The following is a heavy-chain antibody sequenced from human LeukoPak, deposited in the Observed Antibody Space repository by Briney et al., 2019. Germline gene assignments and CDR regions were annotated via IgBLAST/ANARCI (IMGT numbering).Heavy chain of an antibody. V-gene: IGHV3-23*01. Sequence: GGSRRLSCAASGFTFSTYTMYWVRHPPGKRLEWVSIIGNNGGGIHYADSVKGRFTISRDNFKNALYLQMNSLRVEDTAVYYCAIDPNWGTHSWGQGVLVTVSS. D-gene: IGHD7-27*01. CDR2: IGNNGGGI. CDR1: GFTFSTYT. J-gene: IGHJ4*02. CDR3: AIDPNWGTHS.